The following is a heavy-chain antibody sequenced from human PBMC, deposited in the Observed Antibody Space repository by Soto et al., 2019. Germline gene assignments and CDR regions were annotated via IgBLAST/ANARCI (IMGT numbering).Heavy chain of an antibody. J-gene: IGHJ6*02. CDR1: GFTFSSYA. Sequence: QVQLVEYGGGVVQPGRSLRLSCAASGFTFSSYAMHWVRQAPGKGLEWVAVISYDGSNKYYADSVKGRFTISRDNSKNTLYLQMNSLRAEDTAVYYCARDKVEVDVVVTTKDTGKYYYGMDVWGQGTTVTVSS. V-gene: IGHV3-30-3*01. CDR3: ARDKVEVDVVVTTKDTGKYYYGMDV. CDR2: ISYDGSNK. D-gene: IGHD3-22*01.